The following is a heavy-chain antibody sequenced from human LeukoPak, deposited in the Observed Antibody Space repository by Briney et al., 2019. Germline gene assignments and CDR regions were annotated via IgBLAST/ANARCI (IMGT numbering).Heavy chain of an antibody. CDR3: AREKIYIYYDSSGYYHHWYFDL. J-gene: IGHJ2*01. Sequence: PSETLSLTCTVSGGSISSYYWSWIRQPAGKGLEWIGRIYTRGSTNYNPSLKSRVTMSVDTSKNQFSLKLSSVTAADTAVYYCAREKIYIYYDSSGYYHHWYFDLWGRGTLVTVSS. CDR2: IYTRGST. CDR1: GGSISSYY. D-gene: IGHD3-22*01. V-gene: IGHV4-4*07.